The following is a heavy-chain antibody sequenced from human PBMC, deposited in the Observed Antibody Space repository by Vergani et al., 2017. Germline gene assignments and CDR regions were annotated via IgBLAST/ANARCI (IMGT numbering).Heavy chain of an antibody. CDR1: GYTFTSYY. J-gene: IGHJ4*02. Sequence: QVQLVQSGAEVKKPGASVKVSCKASGYTFTSYYMHWVRQAPGQGLEWMGIINPSGGSTSYAQKFQGRVTMTRDTSTSTVYMELSSLRSEDTAVYYCARDGGYGVVVAAHVDYWGQGTLVTVSS. V-gene: IGHV1-46*01. CDR3: ARDGGYGVVVAAHVDY. CDR2: INPSGGST. D-gene: IGHD2-15*01.